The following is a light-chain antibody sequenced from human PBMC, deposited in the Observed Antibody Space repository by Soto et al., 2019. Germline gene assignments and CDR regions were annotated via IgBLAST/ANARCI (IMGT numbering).Light chain of an antibody. CDR1: QGISNY. CDR3: QQGYNIVLT. V-gene: IGKV1-39*01. J-gene: IGKJ4*01. Sequence: DIQMTQSPSSLSASGGDRVTSTCRASQGISNYLNWYKQKPGKAPKLLIYSTSTLESGVPSRFSGSGGGTDFTLTISSLQLEDFATYYCQQGYNIVLTFGGGTKVEVK. CDR2: STS.